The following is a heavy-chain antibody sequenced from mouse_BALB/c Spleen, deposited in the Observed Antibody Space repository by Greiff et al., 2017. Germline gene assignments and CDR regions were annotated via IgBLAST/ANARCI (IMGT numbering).Heavy chain of an antibody. CDR1: GYSFTDYN. CDR3: ARSDYYGDHWYFDV. J-gene: IGHJ1*01. Sequence: VHVKQSGPELVKPGASVKVSCKASGYSFTDYNMYWVKQSHGKSLEWIGYIDPYNGGTSYNQKFKGKATLTVDKSSSTAFMHLNSLTSEDSAVYYCARSDYYGDHWYFDVWGAGTTVTVSS. D-gene: IGHD1-1*01. V-gene: IGHV1S135*01. CDR2: IDPYNGGT.